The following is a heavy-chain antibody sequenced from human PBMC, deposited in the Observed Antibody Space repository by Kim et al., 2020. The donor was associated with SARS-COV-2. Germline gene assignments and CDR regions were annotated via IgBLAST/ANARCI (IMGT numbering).Heavy chain of an antibody. Sequence: GSTTTTPHLKDRVTISVDKSKNPFSLKLSSVTAADTAVYYCARDRAMDVWGQGTTVTVSS. CDR2: GST. CDR3: ARDRAMDV. J-gene: IGHJ6*02. V-gene: IGHV4-4*02.